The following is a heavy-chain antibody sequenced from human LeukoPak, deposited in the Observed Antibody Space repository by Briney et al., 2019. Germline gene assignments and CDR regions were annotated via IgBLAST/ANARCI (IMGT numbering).Heavy chain of an antibody. Sequence: SETLSLTCTVSGGSISTSNYYWGRIRQPPGKGLEWNGNIFYSGSTYYNPSLKSRVTISVDTSKNQFSLKLSSVTAAAAAVYDCARAGGEDYYYNYRDVWGKGTTVTVSS. D-gene: IGHD3-16*01. V-gene: IGHV4-39*07. CDR1: GGSISTSNYY. CDR3: ARAGGEDYYYNYRDV. CDR2: IFYSGST. J-gene: IGHJ6*03.